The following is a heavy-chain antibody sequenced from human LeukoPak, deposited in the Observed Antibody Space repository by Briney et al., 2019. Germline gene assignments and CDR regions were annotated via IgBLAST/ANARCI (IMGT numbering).Heavy chain of an antibody. CDR3: ARLRRNSDRSGYYYYYDY. CDR1: GLIFSDYS. CDR2: INPLASSI. J-gene: IGHJ4*02. V-gene: IGHV3-21*01. Sequence: GGSLRLSCAASGLIFSDYSFNWIRQAPGKGLEWVSSINPLASSIYYADSVKGRFIISRDNPKNSLYLQMDSLRAEDTAFYYCARLRRNSDRSGYYYYYDYWGQGTLVTVSS. D-gene: IGHD3-22*01.